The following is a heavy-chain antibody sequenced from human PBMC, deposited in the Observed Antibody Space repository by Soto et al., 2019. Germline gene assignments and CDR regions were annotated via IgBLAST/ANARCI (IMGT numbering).Heavy chain of an antibody. CDR2: IYYSGST. D-gene: IGHD2-2*01. CDR3: AREVVAAAPEYNYYYYYGMDV. J-gene: IGHJ6*02. V-gene: IGHV4-31*03. CDR1: GGSISSGGYY. Sequence: SETLSLTCTVSGGSISSGGYYWSWIRQHPGKGLEWIGYIYYSGSTYYNPSLKSRVTISVDTSKNQFSLKLSSVTAADTAVYYCAREVVAAAPEYNYYYYYGMDVWGQGTTVT.